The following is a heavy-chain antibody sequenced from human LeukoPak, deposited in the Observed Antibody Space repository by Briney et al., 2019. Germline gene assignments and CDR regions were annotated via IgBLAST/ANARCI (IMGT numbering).Heavy chain of an antibody. CDR3: ARARYSGSYYTPGYYYYYMDV. CDR1: GFTFNNYA. CDR2: VSGSGDNT. D-gene: IGHD1-26*01. V-gene: IGHV3-23*01. J-gene: IGHJ6*03. Sequence: GGSLRLSCAASGFTFNNYAMNWVRQAPGKGLEWVSSVSGSGDNTYYADSVKGRLTISRDNSKNTLYLQMNSLRAEDTAVYYCARARYSGSYYTPGYYYYYMDVWGKGTTVTVSS.